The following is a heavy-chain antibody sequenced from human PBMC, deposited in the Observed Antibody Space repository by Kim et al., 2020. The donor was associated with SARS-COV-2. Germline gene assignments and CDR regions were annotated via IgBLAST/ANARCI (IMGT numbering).Heavy chain of an antibody. D-gene: IGHD3-10*01. Sequence: ESVKGRFTISRDNSKNTLYLQRNSLGAEDTAVYYCAKDPYYDGSGSYYKFWGQGTLVTVSS. V-gene: IGHV3-23*01. J-gene: IGHJ4*02. CDR3: AKDPYYDGSGSYYKF.